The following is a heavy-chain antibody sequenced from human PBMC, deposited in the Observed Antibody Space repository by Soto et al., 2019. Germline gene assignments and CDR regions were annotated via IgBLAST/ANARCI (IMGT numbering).Heavy chain of an antibody. Sequence: SETLSLTCTVSGGSISSSSYYWGWIRQPPGKGLEWIGSIYYSGSTNYNPSLKSRVTISVDTSKNQFSLKLSSVTAADTAVYYCARRGIDYFDYWGQGTLVTVSS. J-gene: IGHJ4*02. V-gene: IGHV4-39*07. D-gene: IGHD1-26*01. CDR3: ARRGIDYFDY. CDR1: GGSISSSSYY. CDR2: IYYSGST.